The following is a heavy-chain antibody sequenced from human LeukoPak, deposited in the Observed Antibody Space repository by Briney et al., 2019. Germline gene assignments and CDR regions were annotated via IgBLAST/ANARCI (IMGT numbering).Heavy chain of an antibody. CDR3: ARGGAPLEWLPINLHFDP. CDR1: GGSISSGGYS. Sequence: PSETLSLTCAVSGGSISSGGYSWSWIRQPPGKGLEWIGYIYHSGSTYYNPSLKSRVTISVDSSKNQFSLKLSSVTAADTAVYSCARGGAPLEWLPINLHFDPWGPGALVTVSS. V-gene: IGHV4-30-2*01. J-gene: IGHJ5*02. D-gene: IGHD3-3*01. CDR2: IYHSGST.